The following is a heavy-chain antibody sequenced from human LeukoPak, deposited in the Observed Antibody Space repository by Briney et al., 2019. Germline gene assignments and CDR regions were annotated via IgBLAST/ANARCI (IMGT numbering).Heavy chain of an antibody. V-gene: IGHV4-39*01. J-gene: IGHJ4*02. CDR2: IYYSGST. CDR1: GGSISGSSYY. Sequence: SETLSLTCTVSGGSISGSSYYWGWIRQPPGKGLEWIGSIYYSGSTYYNPSLKSRVTISVDTSKNQFSLKLSSVTAADTAVYYCARLATVTRYFDYWGQGTLVTVSS. D-gene: IGHD4-11*01. CDR3: ARLATVTRYFDY.